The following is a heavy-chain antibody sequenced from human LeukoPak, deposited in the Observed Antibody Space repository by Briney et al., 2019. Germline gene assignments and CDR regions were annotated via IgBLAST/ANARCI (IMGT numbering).Heavy chain of an antibody. CDR3: ARVCQGIPGY. V-gene: IGHV4-30-4*01. Sequence: PSQTLSPTCTVSGGSISSGDYYWSWIRQPPGKGLEWIGYIYYSGSTYYNPSLKSRVSISIDTSKNQFSLKLSSVTAADTAVYYCARVCQGIPGYWGQGTLVTVSS. D-gene: IGHD3-10*01. J-gene: IGHJ4*02. CDR2: IYYSGST. CDR1: GGSISSGDYY.